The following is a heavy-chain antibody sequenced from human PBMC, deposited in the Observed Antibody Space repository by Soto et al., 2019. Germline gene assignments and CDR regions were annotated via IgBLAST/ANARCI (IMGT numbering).Heavy chain of an antibody. CDR1: GFTFSNYA. CDR3: AKAYFVWSSEQPYYFDY. Sequence: EVQLLDSGGGLVQPGGSLRLSCAASGFTFSNYAMTWVRQGPGKGLEWVSGISGSGGRSYYADSVKGRFTISRDNSKSTLDLQMNSLRAEDTAVYYCAKAYFVWSSEQPYYFDYGGQGTLVTVSS. V-gene: IGHV3-23*01. CDR2: ISGSGGRS. D-gene: IGHD3-16*01. J-gene: IGHJ4*02.